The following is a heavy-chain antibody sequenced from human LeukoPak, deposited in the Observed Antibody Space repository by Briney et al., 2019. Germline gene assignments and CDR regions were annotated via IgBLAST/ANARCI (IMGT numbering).Heavy chain of an antibody. Sequence: SETLSLTCTVSGASITGYYWNWIRQPPGKRLEWIGYIYYSGSTKYNPSLKSRVTISVDASKNQFSLKLSSVTAADTAVYYCAKEGRGLHKSEYYYYYMDVWGKGTTVTISS. CDR2: IYYSGST. D-gene: IGHD3-10*01. CDR3: AKEGRGLHKSEYYYYYMDV. V-gene: IGHV4-59*01. CDR1: GASITGYY. J-gene: IGHJ6*03.